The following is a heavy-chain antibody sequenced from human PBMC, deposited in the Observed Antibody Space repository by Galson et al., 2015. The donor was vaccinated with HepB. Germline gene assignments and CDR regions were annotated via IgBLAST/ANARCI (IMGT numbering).Heavy chain of an antibody. Sequence: SLRLSCAASGFTFSSYGMHWVRQAPSKGLEWVAVISYDGSNKYYADSVKGRFTISRDNSKNTLYLQMNSLRAEDTAVYYCAKVSEYGDYGLYFDYWGQGTLVTVSS. J-gene: IGHJ4*02. V-gene: IGHV3-30*18. CDR2: ISYDGSNK. CDR3: AKVSEYGDYGLYFDY. D-gene: IGHD4-17*01. CDR1: GFTFSSYG.